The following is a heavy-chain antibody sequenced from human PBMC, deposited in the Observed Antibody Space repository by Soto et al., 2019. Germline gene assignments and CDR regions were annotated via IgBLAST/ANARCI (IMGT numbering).Heavy chain of an antibody. CDR1: GGSISSGGNY. Sequence: SETLSLTCNVSGGSISSGGNYWSGIRQHPGQGLEGIGYIYYSGSTYYNPSLKGRVTISVDTSKNQFSLKLSSVTAADTAVYYCASLNYYGAATVNPYGMDVWGQGTTVTVSS. V-gene: IGHV4-31*03. J-gene: IGHJ6*02. CDR3: ASLNYYGAATVNPYGMDV. D-gene: IGHD3-10*01. CDR2: IYYSGST.